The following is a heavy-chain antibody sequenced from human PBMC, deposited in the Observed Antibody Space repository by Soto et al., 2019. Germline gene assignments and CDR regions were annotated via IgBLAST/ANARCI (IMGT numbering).Heavy chain of an antibody. Sequence: GGSLRLSCAASGFTFSDYYMSWIRQAPGKGLEWVSAISGSGGSTYYADSVKGRFNNSRDNSKNTLYLQMNSQKAEDTAVYYNARVSRYCSGGSCYMGDYYYGMDVWGQGTTVTVSS. V-gene: IGHV3-23*01. CDR2: ISGSGGST. CDR1: GFTFSDYY. J-gene: IGHJ6*02. D-gene: IGHD2-15*01. CDR3: ARVSRYCSGGSCYMGDYYYGMDV.